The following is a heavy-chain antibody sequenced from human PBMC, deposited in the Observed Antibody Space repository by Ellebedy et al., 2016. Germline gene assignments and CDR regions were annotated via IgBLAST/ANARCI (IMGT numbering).Heavy chain of an antibody. J-gene: IGHJ6*02. D-gene: IGHD4-17*01. CDR1: GYTFTSYY. Sequence: ASVKVSCKASGYTFTSYYMHWVRQAPGQGLEWMGIINPSGVSTTDAQKLQGRVTMTTDTSTSTAYMELRSLRSDDTAVYYCAVDYELMYYYGMDVWGQGTTVTVSS. CDR2: INPSGVST. CDR3: AVDYELMYYYGMDV. V-gene: IGHV1-46*01.